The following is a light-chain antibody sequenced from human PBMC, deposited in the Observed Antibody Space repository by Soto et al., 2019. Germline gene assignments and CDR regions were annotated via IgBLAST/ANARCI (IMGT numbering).Light chain of an antibody. CDR2: VAP. V-gene: IGKV1-5*01. CDR1: KDITDY. Sequence: DIQFTRSPSFLSVSVGDRVPITCRAIKDITDYLPWNHQKPGKPPTPLIFVAPRCERGAPPRFSGRGSGTEFTLPISSRQPNDSATYYCQHYNSYSWTFGQGTKV. CDR3: QHYNSYSWT. J-gene: IGKJ1*01.